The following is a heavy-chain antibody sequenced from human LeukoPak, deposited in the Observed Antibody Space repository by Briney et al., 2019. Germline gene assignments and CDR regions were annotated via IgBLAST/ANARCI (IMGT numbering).Heavy chain of an antibody. J-gene: IGHJ6*02. D-gene: IGHD4-17*01. CDR1: GGSISSSNW. CDR2: IYHSGST. Sequence: PSETLSLTCAVSGGSISSSNWWSWVRQPPGKGLEWIGEIYHSGSTNYNPSLKSRVTISVDKSKNQFSLKLSSVTAADTAVYYCANDLGDYSYYYYYGMDVWGQGTTVTVSS. V-gene: IGHV4-4*02. CDR3: ANDLGDYSYYYYYGMDV.